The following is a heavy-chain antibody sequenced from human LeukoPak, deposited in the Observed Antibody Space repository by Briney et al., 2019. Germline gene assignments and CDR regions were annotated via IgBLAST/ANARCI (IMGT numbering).Heavy chain of an antibody. J-gene: IGHJ4*02. CDR1: GFTFSSYA. CDR2: IGGSGGST. V-gene: IGHV3-23*01. Sequence: GGSLRLSCAASGFTFSSYAMNWVRQAPGKGLEWVSPIGGSGGSTYYVDSVKGRFTISRDDSKNTLYLQMNSLRAEDTAVYYCAKGGYCSGGSCYSLLDYWGQGTLVTVSS. CDR3: AKGGYCSGGSCYSLLDY. D-gene: IGHD2-15*01.